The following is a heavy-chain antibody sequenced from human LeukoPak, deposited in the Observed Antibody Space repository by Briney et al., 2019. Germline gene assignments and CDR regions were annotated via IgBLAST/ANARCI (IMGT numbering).Heavy chain of an antibody. D-gene: IGHD1-26*01. J-gene: IGHJ4*02. V-gene: IGHV1-2*02. Sequence: ASVKVSCKASGYTFTGYYMHWVRQAPGQGLEWMGWINPNSGGTNYAQKFQGRVTMTRDTSISTAYMELSRLRSDDTAVYYCARLAVGGPLSVDYWGQGTLVTVSS. CDR1: GYTFTGYY. CDR3: ARLAVGGPLSVDY. CDR2: INPNSGGT.